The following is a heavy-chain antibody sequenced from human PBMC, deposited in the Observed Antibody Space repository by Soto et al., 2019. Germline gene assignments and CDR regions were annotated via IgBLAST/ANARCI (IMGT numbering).Heavy chain of an antibody. CDR1: GFTLIWFW. Sequence: GSLRLSCATSGFTLIWFWMSWVRQAPGRGPEWVANINQDGSAKYYADSVRGRFTISRDNAKNSLYLEMNSLRVEDTAMYYCARDRFWGQRTLVTVSS. J-gene: IGHJ4*02. CDR3: ARDRF. CDR2: INQDGSAK. V-gene: IGHV3-7*05. D-gene: IGHD3-16*01.